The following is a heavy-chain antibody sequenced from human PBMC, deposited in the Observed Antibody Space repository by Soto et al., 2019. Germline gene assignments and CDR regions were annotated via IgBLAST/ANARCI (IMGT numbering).Heavy chain of an antibody. D-gene: IGHD2-2*01. CDR2: ISGSGGST. CDR1: GFTFSSYA. V-gene: IGHV3-23*01. Sequence: RLSCAASGFTFSSYAMSWVRQAPGKGLEWVSAISGSGGSTYYADSVKGRFTISRDNSKNTLYLQMNSLRAEDTAVYYCAKAHPFPGYCSSTSCFFSDYGMDVWGQGTTVTVSS. J-gene: IGHJ6*02. CDR3: AKAHPFPGYCSSTSCFFSDYGMDV.